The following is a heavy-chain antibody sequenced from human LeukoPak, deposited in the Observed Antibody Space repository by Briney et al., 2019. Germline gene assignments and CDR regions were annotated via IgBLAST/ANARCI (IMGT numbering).Heavy chain of an antibody. CDR1: VCTFGSYW. Sequence: PGESLRLSCAASVCTFGSYWMNWARQAPGKGLEWVASINHNGNVNYYVDSVKGRFTISRDNAKNSLYLQMSNLRAEDTAVYFCARAGGLDVWGQGATVTVSS. CDR3: ARAGGLDV. CDR2: INHNGNVN. V-gene: IGHV3-7*03. J-gene: IGHJ6*02.